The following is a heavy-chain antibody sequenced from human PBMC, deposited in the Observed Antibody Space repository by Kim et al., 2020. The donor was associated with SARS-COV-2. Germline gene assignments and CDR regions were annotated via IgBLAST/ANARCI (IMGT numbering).Heavy chain of an antibody. V-gene: IGHV3-30*07. Sequence: ADSVKGRFTISRDNSKNTLYLQMNSLRAEDTAVYYCARYSGWYGWDYFDYWGQGTLVTVSS. J-gene: IGHJ4*02. CDR3: ARYSGWYGWDYFDY. D-gene: IGHD6-19*01.